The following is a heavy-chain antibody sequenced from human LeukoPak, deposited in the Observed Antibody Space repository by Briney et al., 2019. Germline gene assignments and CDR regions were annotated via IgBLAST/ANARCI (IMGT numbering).Heavy chain of an antibody. Sequence: SETLSLTCTVSGGSISSYYWSWIRQPPGKGLEWIGYIYYSGSTNYNPFLKSRVTISVDTSKNQFSLKLSSVTAADTAVYYCARACSGGSCYSEWGQGTLVTVSS. V-gene: IGHV4-59*01. CDR1: GGSISSYY. D-gene: IGHD2-15*01. CDR2: IYYSGST. CDR3: ARACSGGSCYSE. J-gene: IGHJ4*02.